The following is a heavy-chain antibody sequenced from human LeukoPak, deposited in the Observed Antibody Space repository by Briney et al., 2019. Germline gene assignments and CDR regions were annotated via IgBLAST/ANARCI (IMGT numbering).Heavy chain of an antibody. Sequence: GGSLRLSCAASGFTFSRYWMSWVRQAPGKGLEWVANIKQDGSEKYYVDSVKGRFTISRDNAKNSLYLQMNSLRAEDTAVYYCARDALISSKTHDAFDIWGQGTMVTVSS. D-gene: IGHD6-6*01. CDR3: ARDALISSKTHDAFDI. CDR2: IKQDGSEK. J-gene: IGHJ3*02. V-gene: IGHV3-7*01. CDR1: GFTFSRYW.